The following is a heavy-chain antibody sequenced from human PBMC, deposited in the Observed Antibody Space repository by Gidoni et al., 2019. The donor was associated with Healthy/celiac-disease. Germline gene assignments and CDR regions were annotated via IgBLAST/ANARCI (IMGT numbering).Heavy chain of an antibody. V-gene: IGHV4-61*02. CDR3: ARDLIVGATYYFDY. Sequence: QVQLQASGPGLVKPSQTLSLTCTVSGVSIRSGSYYWSWIRQPAGKGLEWIGRIYTSGSTNYNPSLKSRVTMSVDTSKNQFSLKLSSVTAADTAVYYCARDLIVGATYYFDYWGQGTLVTVSS. CDR2: IYTSGST. D-gene: IGHD1-26*01. J-gene: IGHJ4*02. CDR1: GVSIRSGSYY.